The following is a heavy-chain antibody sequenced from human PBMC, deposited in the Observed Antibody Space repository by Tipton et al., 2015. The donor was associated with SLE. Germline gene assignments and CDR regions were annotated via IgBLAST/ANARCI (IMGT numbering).Heavy chain of an antibody. V-gene: IGHV4-61*01. D-gene: IGHD2-2*01. J-gene: IGHJ4*02. CDR1: GGSVSSGSYY. CDR3: ARVTRGFYYFDY. Sequence: TLSLTCTVSGGSVSSGSYYWSWIRQPPGKGLKWIGYIYYSGSTNYNPSLKSRVTISVDTSKNQFSLKLSSVTAADTAVYYCARVTRGFYYFDYWGQGTLVTVSS. CDR2: IYYSGST.